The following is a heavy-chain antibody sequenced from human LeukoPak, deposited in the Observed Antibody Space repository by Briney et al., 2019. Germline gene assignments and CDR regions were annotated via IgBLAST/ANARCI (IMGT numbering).Heavy chain of an antibody. CDR1: GFTFSSYA. D-gene: IGHD6-13*01. Sequence: GGSLRLSCAASGFTFSSYAMSWARQAPGKGLEWVSAISGSGGSTYYADSVKGRFTISRDNSKNTLYLQMNSLRAEDTAVYYCARGSGTQLVPHSDFWGQGTLVTVSS. V-gene: IGHV3-23*01. CDR2: ISGSGGST. CDR3: ARGSGTQLVPHSDF. J-gene: IGHJ4*02.